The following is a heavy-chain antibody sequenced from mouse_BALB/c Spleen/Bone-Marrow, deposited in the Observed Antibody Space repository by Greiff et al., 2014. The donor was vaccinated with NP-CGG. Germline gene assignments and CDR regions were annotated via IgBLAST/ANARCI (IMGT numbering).Heavy chain of an antibody. V-gene: IGHV5-12-2*01. CDR2: ISNGGGST. Sequence: VQLKDSGGGLVQPGGSLKLSCAASGFTFSSYTMSWVRQTPEKRLEWVAYISNGGGSTYYPDTVKGRFTISRDNAKNTLYLQMSSLKSEDTAMYYCGRHVRNPYAMDYWGQGTSVTVSS. CDR3: GRHVRNPYAMDY. CDR1: GFTFSSYT. J-gene: IGHJ4*01.